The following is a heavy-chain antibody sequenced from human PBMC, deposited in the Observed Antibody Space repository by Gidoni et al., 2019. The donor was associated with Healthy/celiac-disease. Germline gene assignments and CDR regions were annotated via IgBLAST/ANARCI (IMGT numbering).Heavy chain of an antibody. CDR1: GGSIRSSSYY. J-gene: IGHJ5*02. CDR2: IYYSGST. Sequence: QLQLQESGPGLVKPSETLSLTCTVSGGSIRSSSYYWGWIRKPPGKGLEWIGSIYYSGSTYYNPSLKSRVTISVDTSKNQFSLKLSSVNAADTAVYYCARPITGTPRGWFDPWGQGTLVTVSS. V-gene: IGHV4-39*01. D-gene: IGHD1-7*01. CDR3: ARPITGTPRGWFDP.